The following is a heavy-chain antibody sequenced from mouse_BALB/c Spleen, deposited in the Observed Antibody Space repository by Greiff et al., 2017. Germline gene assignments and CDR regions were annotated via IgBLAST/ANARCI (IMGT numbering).Heavy chain of an antibody. V-gene: IGHV1-4*02. CDR3: AREGDYGVMDY. CDR2: INPSSGYT. J-gene: IGHJ4*01. Sequence: VQLQQSAAELVRPGASVKMSCKASGYTFTSYTMHWVKQRPGQGLEWIGYINPSSGYTEYNQKFKDKTTLTADKSSSTAYMQLSSLTSEDSAVYYCAREGDYGVMDYWGQGTSVTVSS. CDR1: GYTFTSYT.